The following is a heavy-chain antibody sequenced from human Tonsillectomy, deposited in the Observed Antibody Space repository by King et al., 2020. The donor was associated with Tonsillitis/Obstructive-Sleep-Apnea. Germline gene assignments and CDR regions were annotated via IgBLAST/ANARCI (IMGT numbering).Heavy chain of an antibody. D-gene: IGHD3-3*01. CDR3: ARDREGYEFWSGYYTSPLGMDV. CDR1: GFTFSSYG. Sequence: VQLVESGGGVVQPGRSLRLSCAASGFTFSSYGMHWVRQAPGKGLEWVAVIWYDGSNKYYADSVKGRFTISRDNSKNTLYLQMNSLRAEDTAVYYCARDREGYEFWSGYYTSPLGMDVWGQGTTVTVSS. J-gene: IGHJ6*02. CDR2: IWYDGSNK. V-gene: IGHV3-33*01.